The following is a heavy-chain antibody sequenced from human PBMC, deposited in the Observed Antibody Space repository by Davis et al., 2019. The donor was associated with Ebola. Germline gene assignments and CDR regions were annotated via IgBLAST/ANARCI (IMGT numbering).Heavy chain of an antibody. V-gene: IGHV4-30-2*01. CDR2: IYHSGST. D-gene: IGHD5-18*01. J-gene: IGHJ5*02. CDR1: GGSISSGGYS. CDR3: ARELTWGELPGYRWFDP. Sequence: MPSETLSLTCAVSGGSISSGGYSWSWIRQPPGKGLEWIGYIYHSGSTYYNPSLKSRVTISVDTSKTQFSLPLTSVTAADTALYFCARELTWGELPGYRWFDPWGQGIRVTVSS.